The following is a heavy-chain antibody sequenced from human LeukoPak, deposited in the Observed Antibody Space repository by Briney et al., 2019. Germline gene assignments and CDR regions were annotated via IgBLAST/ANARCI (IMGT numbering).Heavy chain of an antibody. CDR1: GFSFSGHW. J-gene: IGHJ4*02. V-gene: IGHV3-74*01. D-gene: IGHD6-6*01. CDR2: ISPTGSTT. Sequence: HPGGSLRLSCTASGFSFSGHWMHWARQLPGKGLVWVSRISPTGSTTSYADPVKGRFTVSRDNAKNTLYLQVNNLRAEGTAVYYCARGPNSNWSGLDFWGQGTLVTVSS. CDR3: ARGPNSNWSGLDF.